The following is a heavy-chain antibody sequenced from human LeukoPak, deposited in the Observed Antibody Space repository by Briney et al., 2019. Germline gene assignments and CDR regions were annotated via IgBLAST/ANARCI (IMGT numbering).Heavy chain of an antibody. CDR3: TTVPITMVRGVHSKGYYYYGMDV. D-gene: IGHD3-10*01. CDR2: IKSKTDGGTT. V-gene: IGHV3-15*01. CDR1: GFTFSSYG. Sequence: PGGSLRLSCAASGFTFSSYGMHWVRQAPGKGLEWVGRIKSKTDGGTTDYAAPVKGRFTISRDDSKNTLYLQMNSLKTEDTAVYYCTTVPITMVRGVHSKGYYYYGMDVWGQGTTVTVSS. J-gene: IGHJ6*02.